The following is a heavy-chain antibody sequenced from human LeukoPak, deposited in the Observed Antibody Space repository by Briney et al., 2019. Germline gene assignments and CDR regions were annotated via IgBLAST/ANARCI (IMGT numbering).Heavy chain of an antibody. J-gene: IGHJ4*02. CDR3: ARDLTPRGSGYLY. V-gene: IGHV4-30-2*01. D-gene: IGHD3-22*01. CDR1: GGSISSGGYY. CDR2: IYHSGST. Sequence: SETLSLTCTVSGGSISSGGYYWSCIRPPPGKGLECIGYIYHSGSTYYNPSLKSRVTISVDRSKNQFSLKLSSVTAADTAVYYCARDLTPRGSGYLYWGQGTLVTVSS.